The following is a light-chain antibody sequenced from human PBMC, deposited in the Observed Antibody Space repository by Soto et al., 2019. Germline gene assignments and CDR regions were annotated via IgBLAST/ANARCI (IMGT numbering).Light chain of an antibody. CDR3: SSYTSSSPRVV. Sequence: QSVLTQPASVSGSPGQSITISCTGTSSEVGGYNYVSWYQQHPGKAPKLMIYDVSNRPSGVSNRFSGSKSGNTASLTISGLQAEDEADYYCSSYTSSSPRVVFGGGTKLTVL. J-gene: IGLJ2*01. CDR2: DVS. CDR1: SSEVGGYNY. V-gene: IGLV2-14*01.